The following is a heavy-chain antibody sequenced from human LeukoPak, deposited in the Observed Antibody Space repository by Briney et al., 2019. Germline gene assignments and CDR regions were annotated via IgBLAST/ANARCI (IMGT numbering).Heavy chain of an antibody. CDR2: IIGPGGDT. D-gene: IGHD1-1*01. Sequence: GGSLRLSCTASGFSFNSYAMNWVRQAPGKGLEWVASIIGPGGDTYHAGSVRGRFAISRDNSKNTLYLQMSHLRVEDTALYYCAKAAAERCASIKCYPFDSWGQGTLVAVSS. CDR3: AKAAAERCASIKCYPFDS. CDR1: GFSFNSYA. V-gene: IGHV3-23*01. J-gene: IGHJ4*02.